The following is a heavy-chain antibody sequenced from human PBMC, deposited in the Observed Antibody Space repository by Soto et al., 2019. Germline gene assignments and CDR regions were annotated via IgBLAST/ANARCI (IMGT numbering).Heavy chain of an antibody. V-gene: IGHV3-9*01. CDR3: AKDMIPRMTTGNGMDV. D-gene: IGHD4-17*01. CDR2: ISWNSGSI. J-gene: IGHJ6*02. Sequence: EVQLVESGGGLVQPGRSLRLSCAASGFTFDDYAMHWVRQAPGKGLEWVSGISWNSGSIGYADSVKGRFTISRDNAKNSLYLQMNSLRAEDTALYYCAKDMIPRMTTGNGMDVWGQGTTVTVSS. CDR1: GFTFDDYA.